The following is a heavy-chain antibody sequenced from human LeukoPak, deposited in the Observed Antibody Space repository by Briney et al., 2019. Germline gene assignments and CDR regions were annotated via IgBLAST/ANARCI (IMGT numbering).Heavy chain of an antibody. J-gene: IGHJ4*02. D-gene: IGHD3-3*01. Sequence: QPGGSLRLSCAASGFTFSSYWMHWVRQAPGKGLVWVSRINSDGSSISYADSVKGRFTISRDNAKNTLYLQMNSLRAEDTAVYYCASSFWSGYYDFWGQGTLVPVSS. CDR2: INSDGSSI. CDR3: ASSFWSGYYDF. CDR1: GFTFSSYW. V-gene: IGHV3-74*01.